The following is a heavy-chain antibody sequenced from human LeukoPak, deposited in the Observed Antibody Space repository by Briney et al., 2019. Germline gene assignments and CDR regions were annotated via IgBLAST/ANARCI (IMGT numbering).Heavy chain of an antibody. CDR2: ISSSGSTI. V-gene: IGHV3-48*03. Sequence: GGSLRLSCAASGFTFSSYEMNWVRQAPGKGLEWVSYISSSGSTIYYADSVKGRFTISRDNAKNSLYLKMNRLRAEDTAVYYCAELGIXMIGGVXXXGTTVT. CDR1: GFTFSSYE. D-gene: IGHD3-10*02. CDR3: AELGIXMIGGV. J-gene: IGHJ6*02.